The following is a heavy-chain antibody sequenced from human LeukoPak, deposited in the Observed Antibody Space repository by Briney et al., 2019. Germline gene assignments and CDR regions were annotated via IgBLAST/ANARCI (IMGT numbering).Heavy chain of an antibody. CDR2: IYYSGRT. Sequence: SETLSLTCTVSGGSISSSSYYWGWMRQPPGKGLEWIGYIYYSGRTNYNPSLKSRVSISVDTSKNQFSLKLSSVTAADTAVYYCARDFRGSVDAFDIWGQGTMVAVSS. CDR3: ARDFRGSVDAFDI. V-gene: IGHV4-61*01. CDR1: GGSISSSSYY. J-gene: IGHJ3*02.